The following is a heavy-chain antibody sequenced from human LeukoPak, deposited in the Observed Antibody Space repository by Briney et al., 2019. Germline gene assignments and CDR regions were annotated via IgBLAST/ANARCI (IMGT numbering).Heavy chain of an antibody. J-gene: IGHJ2*01. CDR3: ARGFSGDWYFDL. V-gene: IGHV3-74*01. CDR2: INSDGSST. Sequence: GGSLRLSCAASGFTFSSYWMQWVRQAPGKGLVWVSRINSDGSSTSYAESVKGRFTISRDNAKNTLYLQMNSLRAEDTAVYYCARGFSGDWYFDLWGRGSLVTVSS. D-gene: IGHD3-3*01. CDR1: GFTFSSYW.